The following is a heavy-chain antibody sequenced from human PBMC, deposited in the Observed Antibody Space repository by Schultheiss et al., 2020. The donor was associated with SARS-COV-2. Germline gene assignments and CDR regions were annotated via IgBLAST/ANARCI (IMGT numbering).Heavy chain of an antibody. D-gene: IGHD1-14*01. CDR3: ARDRSKRRTGRFDP. Sequence: SETLSLTCAVCGESFSAYYWGCIRQPPGKGLKWIGDINHRGSTNYNPSLKSRLTMSVDASKIQFSLRLSSVTAADTAVYYCARDRSKRRTGRFDPWGQGTLVTVSS. J-gene: IGHJ5*02. CDR2: INHRGST. V-gene: IGHV4-34*01. CDR1: GESFSAYY.